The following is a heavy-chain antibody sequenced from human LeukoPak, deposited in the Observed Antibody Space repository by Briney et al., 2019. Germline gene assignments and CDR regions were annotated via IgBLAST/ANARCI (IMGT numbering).Heavy chain of an antibody. Sequence: GGSLRLSCAAAGFTVSSSYMSWVRQAPGKGPEWVSVIYSGGSTYYADSVKGRFTISRDNSKNTLYLQMNSLRAEDTAVYYCARDGSSGWYFGYWGQGTLVTVSS. J-gene: IGHJ4*02. D-gene: IGHD6-19*01. CDR1: GFTVSSSY. CDR3: ARDGSSGWYFGY. V-gene: IGHV3-53*01. CDR2: IYSGGST.